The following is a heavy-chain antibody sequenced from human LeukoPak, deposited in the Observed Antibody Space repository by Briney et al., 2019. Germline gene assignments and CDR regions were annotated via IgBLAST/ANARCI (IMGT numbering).Heavy chain of an antibody. CDR3: ARSPMTTVTTNYYYGMDV. V-gene: IGHV1-69*04. CDR2: IITILGIA. J-gene: IGHJ6*02. Sequence: GASLNLSCAASGGTFSSYAISWVRQTPGQGLEWMGRIITILGIANYAQKFKGRVTITADKSTSTSYMELSSLRSEDTAVYYCARSPMTTVTTNYYYGMDVWGRGTTVTVSS. CDR1: GGTFSSYA. D-gene: IGHD4-17*01.